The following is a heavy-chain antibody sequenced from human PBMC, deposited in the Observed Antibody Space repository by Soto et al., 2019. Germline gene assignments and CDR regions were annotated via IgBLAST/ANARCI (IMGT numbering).Heavy chain of an antibody. CDR1: GFDFSGSE. Sequence: GGSLRLSCTASGFDFSGSEINWFRQAPGKGLEWVAYITGSGGVMFHADSVKGRFSISRDNAKNSLFLEMSDLTADDTGVYYCAKVAPFILSSPFWGQGTLVTVSS. J-gene: IGHJ4*02. CDR2: ITGSGGVM. D-gene: IGHD1-26*01. CDR3: AKVAPFILSSPF. V-gene: IGHV3-48*03.